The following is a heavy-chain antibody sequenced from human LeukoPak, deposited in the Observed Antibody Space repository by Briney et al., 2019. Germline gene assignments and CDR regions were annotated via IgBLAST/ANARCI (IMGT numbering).Heavy chain of an antibody. CDR3: ARAPYCIGGSCRFDY. V-gene: IGHV3-7*03. CDR2: IKQDGSEK. D-gene: IGHD2-15*01. J-gene: IGHJ4*02. Sequence: GGSLRLSCAVSGFTSSSYWMSWVRQAPVKGLEWVANIKQDGSEKYYVDSVKGRFTISRDNAKNSLYLQMNSLRAEDTAVYYCARAPYCIGGSCRFDYWGRGTLVTVSS. CDR1: GFTSSSYW.